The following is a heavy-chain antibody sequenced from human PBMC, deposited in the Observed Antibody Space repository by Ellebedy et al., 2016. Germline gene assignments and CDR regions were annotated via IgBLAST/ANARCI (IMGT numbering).Heavy chain of an antibody. D-gene: IGHD2-2*01. V-gene: IGHV4-4*02. CDR1: GGSISSSNW. CDR3: ARHLGLYCSITNCYVNPWFDP. CDR2: IYHSGST. J-gene: IGHJ5*02. Sequence: SETLSLXXAVSGGSISSSNWWSWVRQPPGKGLEWIGEIYHSGSTNYNPSLKSRVTISVDTSKNQFSLKLSSVTAADTAVYYCARHLGLYCSITNCYVNPWFDPWGQGTLVAVSS.